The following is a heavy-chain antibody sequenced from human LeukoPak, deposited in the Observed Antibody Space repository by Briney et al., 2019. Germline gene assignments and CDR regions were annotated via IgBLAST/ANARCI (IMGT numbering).Heavy chain of an antibody. V-gene: IGHV3-23*01. Sequence: PGGSLRLSCATSGFTFSNYAMSWVRQAPGKGLEWVSSIHYSGISTYYADSVKGRFTLSRDNSKNTLNLQMNSLRVEDTAVYYCAKVIREVDMSHDYWGQGTLVTVSS. CDR1: GFTFSNYA. CDR2: IHYSGIST. CDR3: AKVIREVDMSHDY. J-gene: IGHJ4*02. D-gene: IGHD5-24*01.